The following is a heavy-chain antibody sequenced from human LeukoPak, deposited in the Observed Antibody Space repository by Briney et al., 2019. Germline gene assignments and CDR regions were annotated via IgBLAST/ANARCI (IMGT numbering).Heavy chain of an antibody. V-gene: IGHV4-30-4*08. CDR3: ARALGYYSSFDY. CDR2: IYYSGST. J-gene: IGHJ4*02. CDR1: GGSLSSGDYY. Sequence: PSQTLSLTCPVSGGSLSSGDYYWSWIRQPPGKALEWIGYIYYSGSTYYNPSLKSRVTISVDTSKNQFSLKLSSVTAADTAVYYCARALGYYSSFDYWGQGTLVTVSS. D-gene: IGHD3-22*01.